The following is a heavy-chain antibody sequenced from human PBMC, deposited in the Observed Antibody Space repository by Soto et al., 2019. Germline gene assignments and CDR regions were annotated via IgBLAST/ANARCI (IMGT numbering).Heavy chain of an antibody. V-gene: IGHV4-34*01. CDR3: ARGGSSDWQVALDI. D-gene: IGHD6-19*01. J-gene: IGHJ3*02. CDR2: INHAGKN. Sequence: QVQQHQWGAGLLKPSETLSLTCAVSSEYLGSYYWNWIRQSPGKGLEWIGEINHAGKNNYSPSLKCRVTMTIDMSKYLVSLMLTSVTAAATAVYYGARGGSSDWQVALDIWGQGTMVTVSS. CDR1: SEYLGSYY.